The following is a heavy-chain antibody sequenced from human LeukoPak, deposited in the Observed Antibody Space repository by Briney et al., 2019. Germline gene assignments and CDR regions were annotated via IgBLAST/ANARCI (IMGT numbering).Heavy chain of an antibody. Sequence: GASVKVSCKASGYTFTSYGISWVRQAPGQGPEWMGWISAYDGNTNYAQKFQGRVTMNTDTSTSTAYMELRSLRSDDTAVYYCARESGSYFAFDYWGQGTQVTVSS. CDR2: ISAYDGNT. V-gene: IGHV1-18*01. D-gene: IGHD1-26*01. CDR1: GYTFTSYG. CDR3: ARESGSYFAFDY. J-gene: IGHJ4*02.